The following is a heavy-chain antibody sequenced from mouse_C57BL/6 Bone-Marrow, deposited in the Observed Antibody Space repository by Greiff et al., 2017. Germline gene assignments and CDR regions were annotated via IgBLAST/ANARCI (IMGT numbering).Heavy chain of an antibody. J-gene: IGHJ4*01. V-gene: IGHV5-17*01. CDR3: ARREGSYYYYAMDY. D-gene: IGHD1-1*01. CDR1: GFTFSDYG. CDR2: ISSGSSTI. Sequence: EVMLVESGGGLVKPGGSLKLSCAASGFTFSDYGMHWVRQAPEKGLEWVAYISSGSSTIYYADTVKGRFTISRDNAKNTLFLQMTSLRSEDTAMYYCARREGSYYYYAMDYWGQGTSVTVSS.